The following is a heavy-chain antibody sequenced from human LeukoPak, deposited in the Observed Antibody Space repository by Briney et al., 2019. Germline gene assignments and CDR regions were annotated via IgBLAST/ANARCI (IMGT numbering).Heavy chain of an antibody. V-gene: IGHV3-48*02. J-gene: IGHJ4*02. CDR3: ARWESGPYLIFDY. Sequence: GGSLRLSCAASGFPFSSVSMNWVRQAPGKGLEWVSYITSTSSSIYYADSVKGRFTISRDNAKNSLYLQMNSLRDEDTAVYYCARWESGPYLIFDYWGQGTLVTVSS. D-gene: IGHD1-26*01. CDR1: GFPFSSVS. CDR2: ITSTSSSI.